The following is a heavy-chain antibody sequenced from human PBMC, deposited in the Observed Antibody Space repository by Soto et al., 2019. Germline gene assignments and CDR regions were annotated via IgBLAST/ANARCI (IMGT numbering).Heavy chain of an antibody. J-gene: IGHJ4*02. D-gene: IGHD6-13*01. CDR1: GYTFTSYY. CDR2: INPSGGST. CDR3: ARDRVAAAGKAYYFDY. V-gene: IGHV1-46*01. Sequence: ASVKVSCKASGYTFTSYYMHWVRQAPGQGLEWMGIINPSGGSTSYAQKLQGRVTMTRDTSTSTVYMELSSLRSEDTAVYYCARDRVAAAGKAYYFDYWGQGTLVTVSS.